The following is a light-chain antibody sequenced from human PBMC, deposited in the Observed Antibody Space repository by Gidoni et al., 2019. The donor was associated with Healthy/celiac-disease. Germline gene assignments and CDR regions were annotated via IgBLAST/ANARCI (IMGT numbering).Light chain of an antibody. CDR2: AAS. CDR1: QSISSY. V-gene: IGKV1-39*01. J-gene: IGKJ4*01. Sequence: DIQMTQSPSSLSASVGDRVTITCRASQSISSYLNWYQQKPGKAPKLLIYAASSLQSGVPSRFSGSGSGTDFTLTISSRQPEDFATYYCQQSYSTPPWTFGGGTKVEIK. CDR3: QQSYSTPPWT.